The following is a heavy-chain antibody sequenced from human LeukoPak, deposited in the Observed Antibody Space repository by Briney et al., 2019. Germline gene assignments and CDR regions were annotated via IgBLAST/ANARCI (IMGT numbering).Heavy chain of an antibody. CDR2: IIPIFGTA. Sequence: SVKVSCKASGGTFSSYAISWVRQAPGQGLEWMGGIIPIFGTANYAQKFQGRVTITADKSTSTAYMELSSLRSEDTAVYYCASERGGVTHFDCWGQGTLGTVSS. CDR1: GGTFSSYA. J-gene: IGHJ4*02. CDR3: ASERGGVTHFDC. V-gene: IGHV1-69*06. D-gene: IGHD3-10*01.